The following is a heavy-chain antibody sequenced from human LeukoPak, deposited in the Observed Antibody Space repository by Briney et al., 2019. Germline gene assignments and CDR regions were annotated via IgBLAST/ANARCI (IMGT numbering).Heavy chain of an antibody. D-gene: IGHD6-13*01. CDR3: ARMGNSFYYYMDV. J-gene: IGHJ6*03. V-gene: IGHV1-18*01. CDR1: GYTFDTYG. Sequence: ASVKVSCKASGYTFDTYGITWVRQAPGQGLEWMGWIATYNGKTDYAQNLQGRVTMTTDMSTSTAYMELRSLRADDTAVYYCARMGNSFYYYMDVWGKGTPVTVTS. CDR2: IATYNGKT.